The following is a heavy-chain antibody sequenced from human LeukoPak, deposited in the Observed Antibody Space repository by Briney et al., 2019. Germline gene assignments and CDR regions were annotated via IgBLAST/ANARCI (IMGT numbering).Heavy chain of an antibody. J-gene: IGHJ5*02. V-gene: IGHV3-30*04. Sequence: GGSLRLSCAASGFTFSSYAMHWVRQAPGKGLEWVAVISYDGSNKYYADSVKGRFTISRDNSKNTLYLQMNSLRAEDTAVYYCARAIWFGVLFDWFDPWGQGTLVTVSS. CDR3: ARAIWFGVLFDWFDP. D-gene: IGHD3-10*01. CDR1: GFTFSSYA. CDR2: ISYDGSNK.